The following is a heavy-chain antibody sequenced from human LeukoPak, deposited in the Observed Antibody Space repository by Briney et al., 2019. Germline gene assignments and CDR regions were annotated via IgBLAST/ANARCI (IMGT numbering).Heavy chain of an antibody. CDR1: GGSISRYY. Sequence: SETLSLTCTVSGGSISRYYWSWIRQPPGKGLEWIGYIYYSGSTNYNPSLKSRVTISVDTSKNQFSLKLSSVTAADTAVYYCARGMVNPFGIWGQGTMVTVSS. CDR3: ARGMVNPFGI. V-gene: IGHV4-59*01. CDR2: IYYSGST. J-gene: IGHJ3*02. D-gene: IGHD2-21*01.